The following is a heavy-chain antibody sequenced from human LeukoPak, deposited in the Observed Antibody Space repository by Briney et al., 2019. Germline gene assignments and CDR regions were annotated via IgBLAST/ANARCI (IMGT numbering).Heavy chain of an antibody. D-gene: IGHD3-16*01. CDR3: AKSFSAYDTSGYLDS. J-gene: IGHJ5*01. CDR2: ISDSGGST. CDR1: GFTFRRFA. Sequence: GGSLRLSCVASGFTFRRFALSWVRQAPGKGLEWVAGISDSGGSTNYADSVTGRFTISRDTPKNTLFLEMNTLRGEDTAIYYCAKSFSAYDTSGYLDSWGQGTLVTVSS. V-gene: IGHV3-23*01.